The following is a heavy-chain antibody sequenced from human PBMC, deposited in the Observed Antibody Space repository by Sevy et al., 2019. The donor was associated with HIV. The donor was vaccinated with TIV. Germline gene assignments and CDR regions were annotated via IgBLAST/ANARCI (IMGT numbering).Heavy chain of an antibody. CDR3: AGEETTVTPSFDY. Sequence: SETLSLTCTVSGGSISSYYWSWIRQPPGKGLEWIGYIYYSGSTNYNPSLKSRFTISVDTSKNQFSLKMSSMTAADTAVYSCAGEETTVTPSFDYWAQGTLVTVSS. D-gene: IGHD4-4*01. CDR1: GGSISSYY. CDR2: IYYSGST. J-gene: IGHJ4*02. V-gene: IGHV4-59*01.